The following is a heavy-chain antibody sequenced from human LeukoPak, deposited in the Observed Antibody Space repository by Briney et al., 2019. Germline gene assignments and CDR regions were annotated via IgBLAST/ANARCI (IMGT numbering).Heavy chain of an antibody. CDR3: ARVAWDLQYTGAFDI. D-gene: IGHD1-26*01. J-gene: IGHJ3*02. V-gene: IGHV3-48*03. CDR1: GFTFSSYE. CDR2: IRSSGRTI. Sequence: GSLRLSCAASGFTFSSYEMNWVRQAPGKGDEGVSYIRSSGRTIYYADSVKGRFTISRDNAKSSLYLQMNSLRAEDTAVYYCARVAWDLQYTGAFDIWGQGTMVTVSS.